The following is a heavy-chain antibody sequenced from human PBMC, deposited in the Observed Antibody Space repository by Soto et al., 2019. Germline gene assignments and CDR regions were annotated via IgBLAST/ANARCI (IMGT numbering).Heavy chain of an antibody. J-gene: IGHJ6*02. CDR1: GYTFTSYD. Sequence: QVQLVQSGAEGKKPGASVKVSCKASGYTFTSYDINWVRQATGQGLEWMGWMNPNSGNTGYAQKFQGRVTMTRNTSISTAYMELSSLRSEDTAVYYCARGPYYDFWSGYHYYGMDVWGQGPTVTVSS. V-gene: IGHV1-8*01. CDR3: ARGPYYDFWSGYHYYGMDV. CDR2: MNPNSGNT. D-gene: IGHD3-3*01.